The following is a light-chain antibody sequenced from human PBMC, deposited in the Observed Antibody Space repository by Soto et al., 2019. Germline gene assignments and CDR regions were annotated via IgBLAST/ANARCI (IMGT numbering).Light chain of an antibody. CDR3: QQYGGSSLYT. CDR1: HSVSSSY. V-gene: IGKV3-20*01. CDR2: GAS. Sequence: EIVLTQSPGTLSLSPGERATLSCRASHSVSSSYLGWYQQKPGQAPRLLIYGASTRATGIPDRFSGSGSGTDFTLTISRLDPEDFAVSYCQQYGGSSLYTFGQGTKLEIK. J-gene: IGKJ2*01.